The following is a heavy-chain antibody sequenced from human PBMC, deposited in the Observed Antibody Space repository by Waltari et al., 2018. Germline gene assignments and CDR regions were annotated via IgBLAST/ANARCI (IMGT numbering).Heavy chain of an antibody. D-gene: IGHD3-22*01. CDR2: INPNSGGT. Sequence: QVQLVQSGAEVKKPGASVKVSCKASGYTFTGYYMHWVRQAPGQGLEWMGRINPNSGGTNYAQKFQGRVTMTRDTSISTAYMELSRLRSDDTAVYYCARVDYDSSGYHPYDYWGQGTLVTVSS. CDR3: ARVDYDSSGYHPYDY. J-gene: IGHJ4*02. CDR1: GYTFTGYY. V-gene: IGHV1-2*06.